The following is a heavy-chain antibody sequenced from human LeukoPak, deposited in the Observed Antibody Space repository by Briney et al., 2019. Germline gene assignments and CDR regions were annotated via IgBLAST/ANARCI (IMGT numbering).Heavy chain of an antibody. D-gene: IGHD3-3*01. J-gene: IGHJ4*02. CDR3: ARVRTYYDFWSGYLTDY. Sequence: ASVKVSCKASGYTFTSYGISWVRQAPGQGLEWMGWIRAYNGNTNYAQKLQGRVTMTTDTSTSTAYMELRSLRSDDTAVYYCARVRTYYDFWSGYLTDYWGQGTLVTVSS. V-gene: IGHV1-18*01. CDR2: IRAYNGNT. CDR1: GYTFTSYG.